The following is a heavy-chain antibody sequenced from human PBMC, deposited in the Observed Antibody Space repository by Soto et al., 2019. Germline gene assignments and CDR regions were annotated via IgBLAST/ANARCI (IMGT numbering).Heavy chain of an antibody. CDR1: GFTFSSYG. Sequence: QVEPVESGGGVVQPGRSLRLSCAASGFTFSSYGMHWIRQAPGKGLEWVAVIWYDGSNKYYADSVKGRFTISRDNSKNTLYLQMNSLRAEDTAVYYCARIAVADYFDYWGQGTLVTVSS. CDR2: IWYDGSNK. D-gene: IGHD6-19*01. CDR3: ARIAVADYFDY. V-gene: IGHV3-33*01. J-gene: IGHJ4*02.